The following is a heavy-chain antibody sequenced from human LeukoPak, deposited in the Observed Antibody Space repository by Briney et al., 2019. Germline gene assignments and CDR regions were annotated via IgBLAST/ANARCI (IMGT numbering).Heavy chain of an antibody. V-gene: IGHV3-23*01. Sequence: GGSLRLSCSASGFTFSSYPMIWVRQAPGKGLNWVSTISGSGASIYYADSVKGRFTISRDNFKNILYVQMSILRAEDTAVYYCAXXMRPLGTQTQDFDPWGQGTLVTVSS. J-gene: IGHJ5*02. CDR3: AXXMRPLGTQTQDFDP. CDR2: ISGSGASI. D-gene: IGHD1-26*01. CDR1: GFTFSSYP.